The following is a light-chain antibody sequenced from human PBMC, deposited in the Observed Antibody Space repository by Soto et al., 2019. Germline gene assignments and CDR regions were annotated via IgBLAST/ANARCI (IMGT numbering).Light chain of an antibody. V-gene: IGLV2-23*02. CDR2: GVN. J-gene: IGLJ1*01. CDR3: CSYAGISTFYV. CDR1: SSDVGSYNL. Sequence: QSALTQSASVSGSPGQSITISCTGTSSDVGSYNLVSWYQQHPGKAPKLMIYGVNKRPSGVSNRFSGSKSGNTASLTISGLQAEDEADYYCCSYAGISTFYVFGTGTKVTVL.